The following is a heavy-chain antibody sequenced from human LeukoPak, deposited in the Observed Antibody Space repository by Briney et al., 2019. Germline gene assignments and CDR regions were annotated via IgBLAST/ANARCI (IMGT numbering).Heavy chain of an antibody. CDR3: ATDSMVRGVIARFHY. V-gene: IGHV1-8*01. CDR1: GYTFTSYD. Sequence: ASVKVSCKASGYTFTSYDINWVRQATGQGLEWMGWMNPNSGNTGYAQKFQGRVTMTEDTSTDTAYMELSSLRSEDTAVYYCATDSMVRGVIARFHYWGQGTLVTVSS. J-gene: IGHJ4*02. D-gene: IGHD3-10*01. CDR2: MNPNSGNT.